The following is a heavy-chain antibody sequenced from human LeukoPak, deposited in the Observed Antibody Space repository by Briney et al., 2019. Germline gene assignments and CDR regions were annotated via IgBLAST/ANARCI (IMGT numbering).Heavy chain of an antibody. CDR2: IIPIFGTA. CDR1: GYTFTTYS. J-gene: IGHJ4*02. V-gene: IGHV1-69*05. D-gene: IGHD3-22*01. CDR3: ARAGSPPYYYDSSGYLTLDY. Sequence: GASVKVSCKASGYTFTTYSISWVRQAPGQGLEWMGGIIPIFGTANYAQKFQGRVTITTDESTSTAYMELSSLRSEDTAVYYCARAGSPPYYYDSSGYLTLDYWGQGTLVTVSS.